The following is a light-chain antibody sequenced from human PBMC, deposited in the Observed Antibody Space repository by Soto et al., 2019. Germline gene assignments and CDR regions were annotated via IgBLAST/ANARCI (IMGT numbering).Light chain of an antibody. CDR1: SSDVGDYNY. CDR2: DVS. Sequence: QSALTQPASVSGSPGQSITISCTGTSSDVGDYNYVSWYQQHPGKAPKLMIYDVSNRPSGVSNRFSGSKSGNTASLTISGLQDEDEGDYYCSSYTSSGTLVVFGGGTQLTVL. CDR3: SSYTSSGTLVV. J-gene: IGLJ2*01. V-gene: IGLV2-14*01.